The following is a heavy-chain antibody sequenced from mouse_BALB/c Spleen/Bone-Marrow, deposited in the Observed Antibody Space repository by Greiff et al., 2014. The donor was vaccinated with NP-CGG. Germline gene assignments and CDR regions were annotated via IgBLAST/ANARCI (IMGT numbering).Heavy chain of an antibody. CDR1: GFTFSSYG. D-gene: IGHD2-10*02. CDR3: ARQYGNYWDYFDY. CDR2: ISSGGSYT. Sequence: EVKLVESGGDLVKPGGSLKLSCAASGFTFSSYGMSWVRQTPDKRLEWVATISSGGSYTYYPDSVKGRFIISRDNAKNTLYLQMSSLKSEDTAMYYCARQYGNYWDYFDYWGQGTTLTVSS. J-gene: IGHJ2*01. V-gene: IGHV5-6*02.